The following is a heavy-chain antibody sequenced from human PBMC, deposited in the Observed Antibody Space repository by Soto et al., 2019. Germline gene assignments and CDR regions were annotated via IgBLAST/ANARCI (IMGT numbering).Heavy chain of an antibody. CDR3: ARDLTAAAY. Sequence: QVQLVQSGAEVKKPGASVKVSCKASGYIFTNYYIHWVRQAPGQGLEWMAIINPLPTSGSTNYAQKFQGRVTVTRDTSTSTVYMELSSLTSGDTAIYYCARDLTAAAYWGQGTLVTVSS. J-gene: IGHJ4*02. V-gene: IGHV1-46*01. CDR2: INPLPTSGST. CDR1: GYIFTNYY. D-gene: IGHD6-13*01.